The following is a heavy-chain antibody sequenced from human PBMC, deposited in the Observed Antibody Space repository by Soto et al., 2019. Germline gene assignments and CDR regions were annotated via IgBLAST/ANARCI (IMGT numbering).Heavy chain of an antibody. Sequence: ASVNVSCKASEYTFTSYTMHWVRQAPGQRLEWMGWINGGNANTKYSQKFQGRVTITRDTSASTAYMELSSLRSDDTAVYYCARELQGLYYFDYWGQGTLVTVSS. V-gene: IGHV1-3*01. CDR1: EYTFTSYT. CDR3: ARELQGLYYFDY. CDR2: INGGNANT. J-gene: IGHJ4*02. D-gene: IGHD4-4*01.